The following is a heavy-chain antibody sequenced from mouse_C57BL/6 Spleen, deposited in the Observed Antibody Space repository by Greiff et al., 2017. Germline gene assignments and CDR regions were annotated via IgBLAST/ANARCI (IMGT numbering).Heavy chain of an antibody. Sequence: QVQLQQPGAELVMPGASVKLSCKASGYTFTSYWMHWVKQRPGRGLEWIGEIDPSDSYTNYNQKFKGKSTLTVDKSSSTAYMQLSSLTSEDSAVYYCARKGGDFDYWGQGTTLTVSS. CDR2: IDPSDSYT. CDR3: ARKGGDFDY. CDR1: GYTFTSYW. J-gene: IGHJ2*01. V-gene: IGHV1-69*01.